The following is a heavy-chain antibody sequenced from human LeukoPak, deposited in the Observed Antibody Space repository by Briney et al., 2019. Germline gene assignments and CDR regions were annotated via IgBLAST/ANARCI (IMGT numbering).Heavy chain of an antibody. CDR2: INHSGST. V-gene: IGHV4-34*01. CDR1: GGSISSYY. D-gene: IGHD3-3*01. CDR3: ARLSRFLEWLLRHDAFDI. J-gene: IGHJ3*02. Sequence: SETLSLTYTVSGGSISSYYWSWIRQPPGKGLEWIGEINHSGSTNYNPSLKSRVTISVDTSKNQFSLKLSSVTAADTAVYYCARLSRFLEWLLRHDAFDIWGQGTMVTVSS.